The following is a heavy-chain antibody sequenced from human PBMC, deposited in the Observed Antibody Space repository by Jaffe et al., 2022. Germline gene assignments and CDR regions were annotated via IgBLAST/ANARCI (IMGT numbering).Heavy chain of an antibody. CDR1: GYSISSGYY. CDR2: IYHSGST. Sequence: QVQLQESGPGLVKPSETLSLTCAVSGYSISSGYYWGWIRQPPGKGLEWIGSIYHSGSTYYNPSLKSRVTISVDTSKNQFSLKLSSVTAADTAVYYCARHVPTYYYDSSGYFGYWGQGTLVTVSS. CDR3: ARHVPTYYYDSSGYFGY. D-gene: IGHD3-22*01. J-gene: IGHJ4*02. V-gene: IGHV4-38-2*01.